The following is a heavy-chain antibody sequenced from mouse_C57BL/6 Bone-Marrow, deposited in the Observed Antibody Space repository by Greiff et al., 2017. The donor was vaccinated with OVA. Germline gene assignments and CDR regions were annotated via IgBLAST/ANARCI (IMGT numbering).Heavy chain of an antibody. Sequence: EVKLMESGGDLVKPGGSLKLSCAASGFTFSSYGMSWVRQTPDKRLEWVATISSGGSYTYYPDSVKGRFTISRDNAKNTLYLQMSSLKSEDTAMYYCARHVSWFAYWGQGTLVTVSA. J-gene: IGHJ3*01. V-gene: IGHV5-6*01. CDR1: GFTFSSYG. CDR2: ISSGGSYT. CDR3: ARHVSWFAY.